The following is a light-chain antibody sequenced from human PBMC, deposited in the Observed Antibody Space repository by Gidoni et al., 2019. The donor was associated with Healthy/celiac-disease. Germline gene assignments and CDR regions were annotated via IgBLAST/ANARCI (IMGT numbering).Light chain of an antibody. CDR2: AAT. Sequence: DIQMTQSPSSLSASVGDRVTITCRASQSISSYLNWYQHKPGKAPNLLIYAATSLQSGVPSRFSGSGSGTHFTLTISSLQPEDFAIYYCQQSYRTPLTFGQGTRLEIK. CDR3: QQSYRTPLT. CDR1: QSISSY. J-gene: IGKJ5*01. V-gene: IGKV1-39*01.